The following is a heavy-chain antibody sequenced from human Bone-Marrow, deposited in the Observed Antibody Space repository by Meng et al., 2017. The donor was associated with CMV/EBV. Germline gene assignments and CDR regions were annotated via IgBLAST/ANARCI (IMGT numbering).Heavy chain of an antibody. J-gene: IGHJ6*02. CDR2: ISYDGSNK. CDR1: GFTFSSYA. D-gene: IGHD2-2*01. CDR3: ARQVIKYKLVYYYYGMDV. V-gene: IGHV3-30*04. Sequence: GESLKISCAASGFTFSSYAMHWVRQAPGKGLEWVAVISYDGSNKYYADSVKGRFTISRDNSKNTLYLQMNSLRAEDTAVYYCARQVIKYKLVYYYYGMDVWGQGTTVTVSS.